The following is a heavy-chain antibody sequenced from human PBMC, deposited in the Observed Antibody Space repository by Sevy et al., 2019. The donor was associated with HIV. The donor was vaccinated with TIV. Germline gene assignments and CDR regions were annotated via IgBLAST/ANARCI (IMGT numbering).Heavy chain of an antibody. Sequence: GESLKISCAASGFSLTTSDMHWVRQAPGKGLEWVAYVRNDGSNKYYADSVRDRFTISRDSPKNTLYLQMNSLRDEDTAIYYCARGRKTTEEWLEELDYYYGLDVWGHGTTVTVSS. CDR1: GFSLTTSD. V-gene: IGHV3-30*02. D-gene: IGHD2-8*01. J-gene: IGHJ6*02. CDR3: ARGRKTTEEWLEELDYYYGLDV. CDR2: VRNDGSNK.